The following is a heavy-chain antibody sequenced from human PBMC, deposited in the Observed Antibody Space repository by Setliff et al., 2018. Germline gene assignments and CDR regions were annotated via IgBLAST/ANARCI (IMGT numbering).Heavy chain of an antibody. Sequence: PGGSLRLSCTASGFTFINAWMRWVRQAPGKGLEWVGRIKNKIDGGTADYAAPVRGRFTFSRDDSKNTLCLQMSSLKIEDTAFYYCTTGPRDSRNYMTWLDSWGPGTLVTVSS. J-gene: IGHJ5*01. D-gene: IGHD3-3*01. CDR1: GFTFINAW. CDR3: TTGPRDSRNYMTWLDS. CDR2: IKNKIDGGTA. V-gene: IGHV3-15*01.